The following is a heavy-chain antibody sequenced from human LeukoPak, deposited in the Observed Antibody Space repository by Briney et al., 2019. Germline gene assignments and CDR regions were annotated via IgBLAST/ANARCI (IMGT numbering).Heavy chain of an antibody. Sequence: SVKVSCKASGGTFSSYAISWVRQAPGQGLEWMGRIIPILGIANYAQKFQGRVTITADKSTSTAYTELSSLRSEDTAVYYCAAPDYDILTGYGSFFDYWGQGTLVTVSS. V-gene: IGHV1-69*04. CDR1: GGTFSSYA. CDR2: IIPILGIA. CDR3: AAPDYDILTGYGSFFDY. J-gene: IGHJ4*02. D-gene: IGHD3-9*01.